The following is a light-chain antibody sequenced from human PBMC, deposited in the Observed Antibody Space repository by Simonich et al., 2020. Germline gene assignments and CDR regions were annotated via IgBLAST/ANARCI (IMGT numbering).Light chain of an antibody. V-gene: IGLV2-14*01. J-gene: IGLJ3*02. Sequence: QSALTQPASVSGSPGQSITISCTGTSSDVGGYNYVSWYQQHPGKAPKLMIYDVSKAPSGVSNRVSCSKSGNTASLTISGLQAEDEADYYCSSYTSSSTWVFGGGTKLTVL. CDR1: SSDVGGYNY. CDR2: DVS. CDR3: SSYTSSSTWV.